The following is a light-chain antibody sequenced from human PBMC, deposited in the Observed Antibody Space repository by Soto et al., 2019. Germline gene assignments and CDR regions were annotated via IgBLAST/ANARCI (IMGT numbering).Light chain of an antibody. J-gene: IGKJ2*03. Sequence: IQMTQSPSSLSASAGDRVTITCRAGQNIDTYLNWYQQKPGKAPKVLIYAASRLQSGVPSRFSGSGSGTSFTPTISRLQPEDFANYHWQQSYSVQYSFGQGTTLEIK. V-gene: IGKV1-39*01. CDR2: AAS. CDR1: QNIDTY. CDR3: QQSYSVQYS.